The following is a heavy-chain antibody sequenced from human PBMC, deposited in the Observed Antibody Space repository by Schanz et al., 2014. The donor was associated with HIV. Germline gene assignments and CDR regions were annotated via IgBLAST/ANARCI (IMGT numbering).Heavy chain of an antibody. Sequence: VQLLESGGGLVQPGGSLRLSCAASAFPFSNHAMSWVRQAPGKGLQWVAVISYDGSNRYYTDSVKGRFTISRDNSKNTLYLQMNSLRAEDTAVYYCAKDGSWEAFDACDIWGQGTMVTVSS. CDR3: AKDGSWEAFDACDI. V-gene: IGHV3-30*18. CDR1: AFPFSNHA. D-gene: IGHD1-26*01. CDR2: ISYDGSNR. J-gene: IGHJ3*02.